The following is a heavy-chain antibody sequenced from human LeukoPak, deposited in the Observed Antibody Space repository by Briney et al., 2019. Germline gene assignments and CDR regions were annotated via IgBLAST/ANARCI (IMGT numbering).Heavy chain of an antibody. CDR2: ISISSSYT. J-gene: IGHJ6*02. CDR3: ARGANYYDLYGMDV. CDR1: GFTFSDYY. V-gene: IGHV3-11*05. Sequence: GGSLRLSCAASGFTFSDYYMSWIRQAPGKGLEWVSYISISSSYTNYADSVKGRFTISRDNAKNSLYLQMNSLRAEDTAVYYCARGANYYDLYGMDVWGQGTTVTVSS.